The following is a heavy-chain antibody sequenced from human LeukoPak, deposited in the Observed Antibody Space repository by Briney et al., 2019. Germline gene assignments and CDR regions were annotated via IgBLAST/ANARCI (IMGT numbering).Heavy chain of an antibody. CDR3: ARAASSGSCLGY. CDR1: GGTFSSYA. D-gene: IGHD1-26*01. V-gene: IGHV1-69*05. Sequence: ASVKVSCKASGGTFSSYAISWVRQAPGQGLEWMGGIIPIFGTANYAQEFQGRVTITTDESTSTAYMELSSLRSEDTAVYYCARAASSGSCLGYWGQGTLVTVSS. CDR2: IIPIFGTA. J-gene: IGHJ4*02.